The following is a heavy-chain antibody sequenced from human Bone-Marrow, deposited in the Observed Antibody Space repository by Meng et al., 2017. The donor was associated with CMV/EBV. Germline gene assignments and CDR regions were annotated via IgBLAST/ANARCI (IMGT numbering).Heavy chain of an antibody. V-gene: IGHV3-7*03. CDR2: IKQAGSEK. Sequence: GGSLRLSCAVSGFTFRSYWMSWVRQAPGKGLEWVANIKQAGSEKYYVDSVKGRFTISRDNAKNSLYLQMNSLRAEDTALYYCAKDIGSSWGPGAFDIWGQGTMITVSS. CDR3: AKDIGSSWGPGAFDI. J-gene: IGHJ3*02. D-gene: IGHD6-13*01. CDR1: GFTFRSYW.